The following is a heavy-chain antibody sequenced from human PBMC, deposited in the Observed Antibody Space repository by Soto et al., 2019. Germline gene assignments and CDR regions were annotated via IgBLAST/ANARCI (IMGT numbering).Heavy chain of an antibody. D-gene: IGHD2-21*01. CDR3: VRLFVLEAVSGYYYGMDA. CDR1: GYSFTSYW. V-gene: IGHV5-10-1*01. CDR2: IDPSDSYT. Sequence: GESLKISCKGSGYSFTSYWISWVRQMPGKGLEWMGRIDPSDSYTNYSPSFQGHVTISADKSISTAYLQWSSLKASDTAMYYCVRLFVLEAVSGYYYGMDACAQGTTVTVSS. J-gene: IGHJ6*02.